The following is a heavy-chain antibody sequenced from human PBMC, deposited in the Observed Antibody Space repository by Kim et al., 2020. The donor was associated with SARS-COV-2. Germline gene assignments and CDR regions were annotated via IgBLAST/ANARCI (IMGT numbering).Heavy chain of an antibody. V-gene: IGHV3-33*01. CDR1: GFTFSSYG. Sequence: GGSLRLSCAASGFTFSSYGMHWVRQAPGKGLEWVAVIWYDGSNKYYADSVKGRFTISRDNSKNTLYLQMNSLRAEDTAVYYCARDLRVGGVVPAATPVGAFDIWGQGTMVTVSS. CDR3: ARDLRVGGVVPAATPVGAFDI. CDR2: IWYDGSNK. J-gene: IGHJ3*02. D-gene: IGHD2-2*02.